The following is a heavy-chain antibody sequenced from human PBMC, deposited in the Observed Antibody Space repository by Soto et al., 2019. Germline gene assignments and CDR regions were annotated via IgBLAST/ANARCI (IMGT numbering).Heavy chain of an antibody. V-gene: IGHV3-30-3*01. CDR3: ARDPSIAISYDSSGYYEPPDY. CDR2: ISYDGSNK. J-gene: IGHJ4*02. D-gene: IGHD3-22*01. Sequence: GGSLRLSCAASGFTFSSYAMHWVRQAPGKGLEWVAVISYDGSNKYYADSVKGRFTISRDNSKNTLYLQMNSLRAEDTAVYYCARDPSIAISYDSSGYYEPPDYWGQGTLVTVSS. CDR1: GFTFSSYA.